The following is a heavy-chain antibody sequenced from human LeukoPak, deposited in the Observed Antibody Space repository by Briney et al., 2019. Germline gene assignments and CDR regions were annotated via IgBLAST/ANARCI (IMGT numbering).Heavy chain of an antibody. Sequence: GGSLRLSCAASGFTFSSYAMSWVRQAPGKGLEWVSAISGSGGSTYYADSVKGRFTISRDNSKNTLYLQMNSLRAEDTAIYYYAIFPERPPYYYGSGTKGFDYWGQGTLVTVSS. V-gene: IGHV3-23*01. CDR3: AIFPERPPYYYGSGTKGFDY. CDR1: GFTFSSYA. CDR2: ISGSGGST. D-gene: IGHD3-10*01. J-gene: IGHJ4*02.